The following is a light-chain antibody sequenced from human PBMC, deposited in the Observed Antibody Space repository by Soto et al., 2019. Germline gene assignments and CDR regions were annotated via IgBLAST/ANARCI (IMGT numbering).Light chain of an antibody. CDR2: GAS. CDR1: QSIRSY. Sequence: DIQMTQSPSSLSASVGDRVTITCRASQSIRSYLNWYQQKPGKAPKVLISGASSLQSGVPLRFSGSGSGTDFTLAISSLQSEDFASYYCQQSHSTSLTFGGGTKVEIK. CDR3: QQSHSTSLT. J-gene: IGKJ4*01. V-gene: IGKV1-39*01.